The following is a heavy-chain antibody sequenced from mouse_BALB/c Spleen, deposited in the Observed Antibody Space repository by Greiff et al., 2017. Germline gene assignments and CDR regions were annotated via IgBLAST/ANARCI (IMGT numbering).Heavy chain of an antibody. CDR3: ARGSYFDY. Sequence: QVQLHQSGAELVRPGSSVKISCKASGYAFSSYWMNWVKQRPGQGLEWIGQIYPGDGDTNYNGKFKGKATLTADKSSSTAYMQLSSLTSEDSAVYFCARGSYFDYWGQGTTLTVSS. CDR2: IYPGDGDT. CDR1: GYAFSSYW. D-gene: IGHD1-1*01. J-gene: IGHJ2*01. V-gene: IGHV1-80*01.